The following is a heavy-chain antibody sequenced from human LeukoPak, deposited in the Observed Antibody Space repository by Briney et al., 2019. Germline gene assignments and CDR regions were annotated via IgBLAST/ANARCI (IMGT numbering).Heavy chain of an antibody. CDR3: ARDLSSSWYDGLYYFDY. J-gene: IGHJ4*02. CDR1: GYTFTGYY. Sequence: ASVKVSCKSSGYTFTGYYMHWVRQAPGQGLEWMGWINPNSGGTNYAQKFQGRVTMTRDTSISTAYMELSRLRSDDTAVYYCARDLSSSWYDGLYYFDYWGQGTLVTVSS. CDR2: INPNSGGT. V-gene: IGHV1-2*02. D-gene: IGHD6-13*01.